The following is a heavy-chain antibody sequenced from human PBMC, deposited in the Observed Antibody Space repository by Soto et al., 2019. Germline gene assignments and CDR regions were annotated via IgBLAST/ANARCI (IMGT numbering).Heavy chain of an antibody. CDR3: ARTLKHQLPPSYYYYGMDV. Sequence: GAPVKVSCKASGYTLPRFDIKWGRQAPGQGVEWMGWMNPNSGNTGYAQKFQGRVTMTRNTSISTAYMELSSLRSEDTAVYYCARTLKHQLPPSYYYYGMDVWGQGTTVTVSS. J-gene: IGHJ6*02. CDR2: MNPNSGNT. CDR1: GYTLPRFD. V-gene: IGHV1-8*01. D-gene: IGHD2-2*01.